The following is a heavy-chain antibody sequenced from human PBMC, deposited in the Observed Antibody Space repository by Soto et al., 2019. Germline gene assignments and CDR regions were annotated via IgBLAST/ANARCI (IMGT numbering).Heavy chain of an antibody. CDR3: AGGYCSGGSCYLAY. CDR2: IYYSGST. D-gene: IGHD2-15*01. V-gene: IGHV4-59*08. CDR1: GGSISSYY. J-gene: IGHJ4*02. Sequence: PSETLSLTCTFSGGSISSYYWSWIRQPPGKGLEWIGYIYYSGSTNYNPSLKSRVTISVDTSKNQFSLKLSSVTAADTAVYYCAGGYCSGGSCYLAYWGQGTLVTV.